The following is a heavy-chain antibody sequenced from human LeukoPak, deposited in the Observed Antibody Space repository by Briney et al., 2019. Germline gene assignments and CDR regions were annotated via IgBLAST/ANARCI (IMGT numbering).Heavy chain of an antibody. Sequence: PGGSLRLSCAASGFTFSSYAMSWVRQAPGKGLEWVANIKQDGSEEYYVDSVKGRFTISRDNAKNSLYLQMNSLRAEDTAVYYCARDGERPTYYYDSSDYYYYYYGMDVWGQGTTVTVSS. D-gene: IGHD3-22*01. V-gene: IGHV3-7*01. CDR2: IKQDGSEE. J-gene: IGHJ6*02. CDR3: ARDGERPTYYYDSSDYYYYYYGMDV. CDR1: GFTFSSYA.